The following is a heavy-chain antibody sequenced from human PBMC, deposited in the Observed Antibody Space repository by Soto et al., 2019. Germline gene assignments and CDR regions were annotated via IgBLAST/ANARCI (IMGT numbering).Heavy chain of an antibody. CDR3: ARGYRMRIPAASGRDYYYQGLDV. D-gene: IGHD2-15*01. J-gene: IGHJ6*02. CDR2: INHRGSI. Sequence: QVQLQQWGAGLLKPSETLSLNCAVYGGSFSGYYWSWIRQPPGKGWEWIGEINHRGSINYNPSLNNRVTLSVDTSKTQFSLKLNAVTAADTAVFYCARGYRMRIPAASGRDYYYQGLDVWGQGTAVTVSS. CDR1: GGSFSGYY. V-gene: IGHV4-34*01.